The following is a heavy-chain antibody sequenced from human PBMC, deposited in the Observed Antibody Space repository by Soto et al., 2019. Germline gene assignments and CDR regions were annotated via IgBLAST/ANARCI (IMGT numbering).Heavy chain of an antibody. D-gene: IGHD1-26*01. J-gene: IGHJ4*02. CDR1: GFTFSSYG. CDR2: ISYDGSNT. CDR3: AKEGGRSGSYYISSSYYFDD. Sequence: QVQLVESGGGVVQPGRSLRLSCVASGFTFSSYGMHWVRQAPGKGLEWVAIISYDGSNTYYADSVKGRFTISRDNSKNTLYLQMNSLRAEDTSVYYCAKEGGRSGSYYISSSYYFDDGGQGTLVTVSS. V-gene: IGHV3-30*18.